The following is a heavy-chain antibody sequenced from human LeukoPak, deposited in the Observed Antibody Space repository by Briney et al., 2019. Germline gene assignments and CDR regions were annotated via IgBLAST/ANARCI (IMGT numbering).Heavy chain of an antibody. V-gene: IGHV3-30-3*01. D-gene: IGHD5-12*01. CDR1: GFTFSAFA. CDR2: ISYDASNK. CDR3: ARGTTDIVAEISDAFDI. Sequence: GRSLRLSCAASGFTFSAFAMHWARQAPGKGLEWVAAISYDASNKYYAASVRGRFTISRDNSRNTLFLQMNSLRADDTAVYHCARGTTDIVAEISDAFDIWGQGTVVTVSS. J-gene: IGHJ3*02.